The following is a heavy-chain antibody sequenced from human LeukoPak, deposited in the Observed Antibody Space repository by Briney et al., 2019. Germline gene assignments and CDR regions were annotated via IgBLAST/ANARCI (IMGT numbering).Heavy chain of an antibody. CDR1: GFTFSNYG. CDR3: AKDSIYRSFDY. Sequence: GGSLRLSCAASGFTFSNYGMRWVRQAPGKGLEWVSTVSGSGSSTYYADSVKSRFTISRDNSKNTLYLQMDSLRAEDTALHYCAKDSIYRSFDYWGQGTLVTVSS. J-gene: IGHJ4*02. CDR2: VSGSGSST. V-gene: IGHV3-23*01. D-gene: IGHD3-16*02.